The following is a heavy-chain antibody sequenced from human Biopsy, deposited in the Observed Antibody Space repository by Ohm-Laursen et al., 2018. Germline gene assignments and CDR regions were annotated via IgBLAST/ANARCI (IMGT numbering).Heavy chain of an antibody. CDR2: IITVSETA. CDR3: VAYPSSGFFENNDDFAMDV. D-gene: IGHD6-19*01. Sequence: SVKVSCKVSGGAFTNYAINWVRQAPGHGLEGMGGIITVSETAGYAERFQGRVTITADVTTTTAYMDLSGLRSEDTAVYYCVAYPSSGFFENNDDFAMDVWGQGTTVIVSS. CDR1: GGAFTNYA. V-gene: IGHV1-69*13. J-gene: IGHJ6*02.